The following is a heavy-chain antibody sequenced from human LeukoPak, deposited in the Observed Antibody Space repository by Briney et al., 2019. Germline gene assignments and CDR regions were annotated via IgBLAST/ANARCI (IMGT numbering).Heavy chain of an antibody. V-gene: IGHV3-23*01. D-gene: IGHD2-15*01. CDR1: GFAFTNYA. CDR3: AKDCNGGNCYIDY. Sequence: GGSLRLSCAASGFAFTNYAMSWVRQAPGKGLEWVSGMSGRGVSTYYADSVKGRFTISSDNSKNTLYLQMNSLRAEDTAIYYCAKDCNGGNCYIDYWGQGTLVTVAS. J-gene: IGHJ4*02. CDR2: MSGRGVST.